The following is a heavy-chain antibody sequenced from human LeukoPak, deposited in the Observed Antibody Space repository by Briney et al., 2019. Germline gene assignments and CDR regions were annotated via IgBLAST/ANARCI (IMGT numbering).Heavy chain of an antibody. CDR2: IYYSGST. CDR1: GGSLFSASYY. J-gene: IGHJ4*02. V-gene: IGHV4-39*01. CDR3: AVSSSWYYFDS. Sequence: PSETLSLTCTLSGGSLFSASYYCGWIRQPPGKGLEWIGTIYYSGSTYYNPSLKSRVTISVDTSNNQFSLKLSSVTAADTAVYYWAVSSSWYYFDSWGQGSLVTVSS. D-gene: IGHD6-13*01.